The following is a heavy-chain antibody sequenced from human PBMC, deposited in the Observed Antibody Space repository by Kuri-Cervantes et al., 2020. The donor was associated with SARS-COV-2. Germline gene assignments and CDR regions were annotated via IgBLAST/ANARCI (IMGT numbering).Heavy chain of an antibody. CDR3: ARVDGGSGWTYYGMDV. D-gene: IGHD6-19*01. J-gene: IGHJ6*02. V-gene: IGHV4-38-2*01. CDR2: IYHSGST. CDR1: GYSISSGYY. Sequence: SETLSLTCAVSGYSISSGYYWGWIRQPPGKGLEWIGSIYHSGSTYYNPSLKSRVTISVDTSKNQFSLKLGSVTAADTAVYYCARVDGGSGWTYYGMDVWGQGTTVTVSS.